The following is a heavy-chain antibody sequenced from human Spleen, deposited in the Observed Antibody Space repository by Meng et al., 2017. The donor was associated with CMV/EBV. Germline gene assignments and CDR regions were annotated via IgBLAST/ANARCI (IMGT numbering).Heavy chain of an antibody. CDR3: ARDRRGYYDSSGSYGMDV. D-gene: IGHD3-22*01. J-gene: IGHJ6*02. Sequence: GESLKISCAASGFIVSEHYMNWVRQAPGKGLEWVSAIYSGGDTYYADSVKGRFTISRDNSKNTLYLQMNSLRAEDTAVYYCARDRRGYYDSSGSYGMDVWGQGTTVTVSS. V-gene: IGHV3-53*01. CDR2: IYSGGDT. CDR1: GFIVSEHY.